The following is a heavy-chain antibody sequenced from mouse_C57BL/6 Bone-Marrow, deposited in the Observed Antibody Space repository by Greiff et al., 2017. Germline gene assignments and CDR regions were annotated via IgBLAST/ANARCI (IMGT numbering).Heavy chain of an antibody. CDR1: GFNIKDYY. CDR2: IDPEDGET. CDR3: AGDGYLFAY. D-gene: IGHD2-3*01. V-gene: IGHV14-2*01. Sequence: VQLQQSGAELVKPGASVKLSCTASGFNIKDYYMHWVKQRTEQGLEWIGRIDPEDGETKYAPKFPGKATITADTSSNTAYLQLSSLTSEDTAVYYCAGDGYLFAYWGQGTLVTVSA. J-gene: IGHJ3*01.